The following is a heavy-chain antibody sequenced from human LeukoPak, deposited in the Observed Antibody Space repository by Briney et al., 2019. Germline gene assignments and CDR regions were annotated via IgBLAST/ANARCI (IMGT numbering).Heavy chain of an antibody. D-gene: IGHD3-22*01. CDR3: AKTPAHYYDSSGYIGAFDI. CDR1: GFTFSSYS. J-gene: IGHJ3*02. CDR2: ISSSSSTI. Sequence: GGSLRLSCAASGFTFSSYSMNWVRQAPGKGLEWVSYISSSSSTIYYADSVKGRFTISRDNAKNSLYLQMNSLRAEDTAVYYCAKTPAHYYDSSGYIGAFDIWGQGTMVTVSS. V-gene: IGHV3-48*04.